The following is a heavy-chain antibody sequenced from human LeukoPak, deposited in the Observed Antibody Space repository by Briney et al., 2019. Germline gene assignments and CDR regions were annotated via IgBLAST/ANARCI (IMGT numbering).Heavy chain of an antibody. J-gene: IGHJ6*04. CDR1: GDSLSSSY. D-gene: IGHD3-22*01. CDR2: IYTSGYT. Sequence: SETLSLTCTVSGDSLSSSYWSWVRQPAGKGLEWIGRIYTSGYTNYNPSLKGRVTMSVDTSKNQFSLKLTSITDADAAVYYCARGRGKYYYDSSGYLMDVWGKGTTVTVSS. V-gene: IGHV4-4*07. CDR3: ARGRGKYYYDSSGYLMDV.